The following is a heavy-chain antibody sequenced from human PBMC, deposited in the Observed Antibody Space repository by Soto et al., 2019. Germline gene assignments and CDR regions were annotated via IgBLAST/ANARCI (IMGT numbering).Heavy chain of an antibody. CDR2: TGISGRTT. CDR3: ATVHNTSRSFDY. D-gene: IGHD1-20*01. V-gene: IGHV3-23*01. CDR1: GFSVNTYA. Sequence: PWGSLRLSCAASGFSVNTYAIILFRHAPGKGLEWVSTTGISGRTTYYADSVKGRFTVSRDDSKNTLDLQMSSLRAEDTAVYYCATVHNTSRSFDYWGQGTLVTVSS. J-gene: IGHJ4*02.